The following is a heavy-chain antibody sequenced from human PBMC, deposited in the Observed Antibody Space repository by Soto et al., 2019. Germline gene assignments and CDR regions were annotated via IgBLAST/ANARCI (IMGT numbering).Heavy chain of an antibody. J-gene: IGHJ2*01. CDR3: ASWGFIVATNWYFDL. V-gene: IGHV3-7*01. CDR2: IKQDGNEE. CDR1: GFTFSSYW. D-gene: IGHD5-12*01. Sequence: EAQLVESGGGLVQPGGSLRLSCAASGFTFSSYWMSWVRQAPGKGLEWVANIKQDGNEESYVDSVKGRLTISRDNTKNSLFLQMNSLRAEDTAVYYCASWGFIVATNWYFDLWGRGTLVTVSS.